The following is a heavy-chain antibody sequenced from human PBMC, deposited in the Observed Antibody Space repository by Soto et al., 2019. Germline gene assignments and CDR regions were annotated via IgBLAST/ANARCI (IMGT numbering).Heavy chain of an antibody. Sequence: GGSLRLSCAPSGFTFSSYGMHWVRQAPGKGLEWVAVIWYDGSNKYYADSVKGRFTISRDNSKNTLYLQMNSLRAEDTAVYYCARSWQQPPREGGYFDYWGQGTLVTVSS. CDR1: GFTFSSYG. D-gene: IGHD6-13*01. J-gene: IGHJ4*02. V-gene: IGHV3-33*01. CDR2: IWYDGSNK. CDR3: ARSWQQPPREGGYFDY.